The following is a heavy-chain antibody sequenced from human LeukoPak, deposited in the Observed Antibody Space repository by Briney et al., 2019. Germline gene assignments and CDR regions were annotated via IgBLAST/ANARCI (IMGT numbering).Heavy chain of an antibody. CDR3: AADHGREDAFDI. Sequence: SVKVSCKASGFTFTSSAMQWVRQARGQRLEWIGWIVVGSGNTNYAQKFQERVTITRDMSTSTAYMGLSSLRSEDTAVYYCAADHGREDAFDIWGQGTMVTVSS. J-gene: IGHJ3*02. CDR2: IVVGSGNT. CDR1: GFTFTSSA. V-gene: IGHV1-58*02.